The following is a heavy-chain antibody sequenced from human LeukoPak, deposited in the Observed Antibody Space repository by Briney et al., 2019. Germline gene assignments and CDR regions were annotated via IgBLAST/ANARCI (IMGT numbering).Heavy chain of an antibody. V-gene: IGHV3-30*04. J-gene: IGHJ4*02. Sequence: HPGGSLRLSCAASGFTFSSYAMHWVRQAPGKGLEWVAVISYDGSNKYYADSVKGRFTISRDNSKNTLYLQMNSLRAEDTAVYYCARDNWAAAGALDYWGQGTLVTVSS. D-gene: IGHD6-13*01. CDR3: ARDNWAAAGALDY. CDR2: ISYDGSNK. CDR1: GFTFSSYA.